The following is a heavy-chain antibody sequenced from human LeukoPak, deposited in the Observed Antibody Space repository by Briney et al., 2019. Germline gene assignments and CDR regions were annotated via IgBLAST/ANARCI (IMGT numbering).Heavy chain of an antibody. CDR3: TTGTLTSDY. D-gene: IGHD4-17*01. Sequence: GGSLRLSCAASGFNFNNAWMNWVRQAPGKGLEWVGRIKSKSDGGTTDNAAPVKGRFTISKDDSKNTLYLQMNSLKTEDPGIYYCTTGTLTSDYWGQGTLVTVSS. V-gene: IGHV3-15*01. J-gene: IGHJ4*02. CDR1: GFNFNNAW. CDR2: IKSKSDGGTT.